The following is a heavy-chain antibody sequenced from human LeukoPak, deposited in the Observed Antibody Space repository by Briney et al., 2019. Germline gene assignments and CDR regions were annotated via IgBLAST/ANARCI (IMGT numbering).Heavy chain of an antibody. Sequence: SETLSLTCTVSGGSINNYYWSCIRQPAGKGLEWIGRIYTRGSTNYNPSLKSRVTMSVDTSKNQFSLKLSSVTAADTAVYYCARGRYCSADICSGGDAFDIWGQGTMVSVSS. CDR3: ARGRYCSADICSGGDAFDI. J-gene: IGHJ3*02. D-gene: IGHD2-15*01. CDR1: GGSINNYY. V-gene: IGHV4-4*07. CDR2: IYTRGST.